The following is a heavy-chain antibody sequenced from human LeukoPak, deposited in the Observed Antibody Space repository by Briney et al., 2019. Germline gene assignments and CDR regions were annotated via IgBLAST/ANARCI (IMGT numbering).Heavy chain of an antibody. CDR2: ISAYNGNT. CDR1: GYTFTSYG. D-gene: IGHD3-3*01. J-gene: IGHJ5*02. Sequence: ASVKVSCKASGYTFTSYGISWVRQTPGQGLEWMGWISAYNGNTNYAQKLQGRVTMTTDTPTSTAYMELRSLRSDDTAVYYCARDGKLYDFWSGYYTGNYWFDPWGQGTLVTVSS. CDR3: ARDGKLYDFWSGYYTGNYWFDP. V-gene: IGHV1-18*01.